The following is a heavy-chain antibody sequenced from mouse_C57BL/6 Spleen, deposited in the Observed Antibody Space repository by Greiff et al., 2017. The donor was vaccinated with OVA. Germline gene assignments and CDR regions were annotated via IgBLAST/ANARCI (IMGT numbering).Heavy chain of an antibody. CDR1: GFTFSDYG. V-gene: IGHV5-17*01. CDR2: ISSGSSTI. Sequence: DVHLVESGGGLVKPGGSLKLSCAASGFTFSDYGMHWVRQAPEKGLEWVAYISSGSSTIYYADTVKGRFTISRDNAKNTLFLQMTSLRSEDTAMYYCARGSYYYGSSDYFDYWGQGTTLTVSS. D-gene: IGHD1-1*01. J-gene: IGHJ2*01. CDR3: ARGSYYYGSSDYFDY.